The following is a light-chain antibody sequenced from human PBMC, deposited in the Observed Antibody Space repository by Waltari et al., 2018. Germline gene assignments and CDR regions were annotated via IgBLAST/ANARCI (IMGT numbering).Light chain of an antibody. V-gene: IGLV2-14*03. CDR3: SSYAPSSTV. CDR2: DVS. CDR1: SSDIRGYNY. Sequence: QSALTQPASVSGSPGQSITISCTGTSSDIRGYNYVSWYQQHPGKAPKLMIYDVSKRPSGVSDRFSGSKSGNTASLTISGLQAEDEADYYCSSYAPSSTVFGGGTKLTVL. J-gene: IGLJ2*01.